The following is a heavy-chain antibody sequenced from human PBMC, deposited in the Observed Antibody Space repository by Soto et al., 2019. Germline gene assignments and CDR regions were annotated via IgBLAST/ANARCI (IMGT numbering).Heavy chain of an antibody. Sequence: ASLKVSCKASGYTFTSYGISWVRQAPGQGLEWMGWISAYNGNTNYAQKLQGRVTMTTDTSTSTAYMELRSLRSDDTAVYYCARDLRYFDWFHGWFDPWGQGTLFTVS. CDR3: ARDLRYFDWFHGWFDP. D-gene: IGHD3-9*01. V-gene: IGHV1-18*01. CDR1: GYTFTSYG. J-gene: IGHJ5*02. CDR2: ISAYNGNT.